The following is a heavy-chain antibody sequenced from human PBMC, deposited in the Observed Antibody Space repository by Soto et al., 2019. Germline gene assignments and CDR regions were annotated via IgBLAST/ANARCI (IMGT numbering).Heavy chain of an antibody. Sequence: SETLSLTCTVSGGSISSGDYYWSWIRQPPGKGLEWIGYIYYSASTYYNPSLKSRVTISVDTSKNQFSLKMSSLTAADPAVYYWAAYSVSLTGADRGGLFDYWGQGTLVTVSS. D-gene: IGHD1-26*01. CDR3: AAYSVSLTGADRGGLFDY. J-gene: IGHJ4*02. CDR1: GGSISSGDYY. V-gene: IGHV4-30-4*01. CDR2: IYYSAST.